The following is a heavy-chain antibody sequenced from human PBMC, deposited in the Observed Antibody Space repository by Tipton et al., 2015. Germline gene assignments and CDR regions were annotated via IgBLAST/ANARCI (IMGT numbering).Heavy chain of an antibody. CDR1: GDSISSSSYF. CDR3: ARGRPHFYAMDV. Sequence: TLSLTCTVSGDSISSSSYFWGWIRQPPGKGLEWIGSIYYSGSTYYNPSLKSRVTISVDTSKNQFSLKLSSVTAADTAVYYCARGRPHFYAMDVWGPGITVTVSS. V-gene: IGHV4-39*01. J-gene: IGHJ6*02. CDR2: IYYSGST.